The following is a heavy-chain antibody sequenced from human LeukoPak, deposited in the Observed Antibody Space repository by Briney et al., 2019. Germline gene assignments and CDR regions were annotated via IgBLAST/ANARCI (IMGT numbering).Heavy chain of an antibody. Sequence: SETLSLTCAVYGASFSGYYWSSIRHPPANWLEWIGEINHSGSTNYNPSLQSRVTISIDTSKNQFSLKLSSVTAADTAVYYCARGNAQPRWVVPAKDWGQGTLVTVSS. J-gene: IGHJ4*02. V-gene: IGHV4-34*01. CDR2: INHSGST. CDR3: ARGNAQPRWVVPAKD. CDR1: GASFSGYY. D-gene: IGHD2-2*01.